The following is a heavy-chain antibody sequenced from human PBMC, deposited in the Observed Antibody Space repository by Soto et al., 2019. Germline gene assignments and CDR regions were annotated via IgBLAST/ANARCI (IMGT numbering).Heavy chain of an antibody. D-gene: IGHD6-13*01. V-gene: IGHV3-30*03. CDR3: ARGGRQLVNYGMDV. CDR2: ISYDGSNK. CDR1: GFTFSSYG. Sequence: GGSLRLSCAASGFTFSSYGMHWVRQAPGKGLEWVAVISYDGSNKYYADSVKGRFTISRDNSKNTLYLQMNSLRAEDTAVYYCARGGRQLVNYGMDVWGQGTTVTVSS. J-gene: IGHJ6*02.